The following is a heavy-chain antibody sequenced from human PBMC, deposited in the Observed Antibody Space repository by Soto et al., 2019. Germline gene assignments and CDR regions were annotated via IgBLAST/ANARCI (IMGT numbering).Heavy chain of an antibody. CDR1: GYPFTGYY. D-gene: IGHD2-2*01. V-gene: IGHV1-2*02. CDR3: ATARVVPAAMWAASRVRSYSYYYGMDV. J-gene: IGHJ6*01. CDR2: INNSSGGT. Sequence: DSVKVCFKASGYPFTGYYMHWVRQAPGQGLEWIGCINNSSGGTNYAQKFQGRVTMTRDTSISTAYMELSRLRSDDTAVYYCATARVVPAAMWAASRVRSYSYYYGMDVWGQGTTVTVSS.